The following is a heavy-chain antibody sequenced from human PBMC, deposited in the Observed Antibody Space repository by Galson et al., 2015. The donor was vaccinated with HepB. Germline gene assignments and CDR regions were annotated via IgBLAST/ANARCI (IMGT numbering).Heavy chain of an antibody. V-gene: IGHV3-7*03. D-gene: IGHD1-26*01. CDR1: GFTFSSYS. Sequence: SLKLSCEASGFTFSSYSISWVRQAPGQGLEWVGNIMPDGSVKYYVNTVKGRFTIARDNAKNSLYLQMNSLRSEDTAVYYCARDSVWAWELHDVDDWGQGTLVTVSS. CDR2: IMPDGSVK. CDR3: ARDSVWAWELHDVDD. J-gene: IGHJ4*02.